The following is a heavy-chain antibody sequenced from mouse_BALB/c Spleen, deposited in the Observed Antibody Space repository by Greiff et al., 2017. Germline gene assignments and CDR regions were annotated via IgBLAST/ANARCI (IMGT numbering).Heavy chain of an antibody. Sequence: DVMLVESGGGLVKPGGSLKLSCAASGFTFSSYGMSWVRQTPDKRLEWVATISSGGSYTYYPDSVKGRFTISRDNAKNTLYLQMSSLKSEDTAMYYCARQGDSSGYYFDYWGQGTTLTVSS. D-gene: IGHD3-2*01. J-gene: IGHJ2*01. CDR1: GFTFSSYG. V-gene: IGHV5-6*03. CDR2: ISSGGSYT. CDR3: ARQGDSSGYYFDY.